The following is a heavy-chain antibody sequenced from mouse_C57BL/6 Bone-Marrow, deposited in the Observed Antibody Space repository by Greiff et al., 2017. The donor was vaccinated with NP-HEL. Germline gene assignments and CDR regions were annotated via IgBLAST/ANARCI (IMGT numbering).Heavy chain of an antibody. V-gene: IGHV1-80*01. CDR1: GYAFSSYW. D-gene: IGHD1-1*01. Sequence: QVQLKQSGAELVKPGASVKISCKASGYAFSSYWMNWVKQRPGKGLEWIGQIYPGDGDTNYNGKFKGKATLTADKSSSTAYMQLSSLTSEDSAVYFCASGFTTAVAQEVSFDYWGQGTTLTVSS. CDR3: ASGFTTAVAQEVSFDY. J-gene: IGHJ2*01. CDR2: IYPGDGDT.